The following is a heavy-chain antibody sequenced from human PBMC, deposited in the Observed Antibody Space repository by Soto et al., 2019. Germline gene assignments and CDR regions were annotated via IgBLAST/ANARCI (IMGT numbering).Heavy chain of an antibody. J-gene: IGHJ4*02. CDR3: ASQSAEWLLFAS. CDR2: ISSSSSTI. CDR1: GCTFSSYS. V-gene: IGHV3-48*01. Sequence: EVQMVESGGGLVQPGGSLRISCAASGCTFSSYSMNWVRQAPGKGLEWVSYISSSSSTIYYADSVKGRVTISRDKAKNSLYMQMNSLRAEDTAVYYCASQSAEWLLFASWGQGTLVTVSS. D-gene: IGHD5-12*01.